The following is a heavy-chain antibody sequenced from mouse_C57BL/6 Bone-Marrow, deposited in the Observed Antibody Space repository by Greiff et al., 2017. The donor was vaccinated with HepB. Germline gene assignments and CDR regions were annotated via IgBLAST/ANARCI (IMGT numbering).Heavy chain of an antibody. CDR3: ARVYYDN. V-gene: IGHV5-4*01. CDR2: ISDGGSYT. Sequence: EVQVVESGGGLVKPGGSLKLSCAASGFTFSSYAMSWVRQTPEKRLEWVATISDGGSYTYYPDNVKGRFTISRDNAKNNLYLQMSHLKSEDTAMYYCARVYYDNWGTGTTVTVSS. CDR1: GFTFSSYA. D-gene: IGHD2-4*01. J-gene: IGHJ1*03.